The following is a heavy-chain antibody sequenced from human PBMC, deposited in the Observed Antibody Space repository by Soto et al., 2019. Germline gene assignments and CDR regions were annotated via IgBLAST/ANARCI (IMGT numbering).Heavy chain of an antibody. CDR2: ISGDSGAI. D-gene: IGHD3-16*01. V-gene: IGHV3-23*01. CDR3: ARGGRFTFGFDY. J-gene: IGHJ4*02. Sequence: EVQLLESGGGLVQPGGSLRLSCAASGFTFSTSSMSWVRQAPGKGLEWVSAISGDSGAIYYADSVTGRFTISRDNSRDTLYLQMNRLRAEDTALYFCARGGRFTFGFDYLGQGTLISVSS. CDR1: GFTFSTSS.